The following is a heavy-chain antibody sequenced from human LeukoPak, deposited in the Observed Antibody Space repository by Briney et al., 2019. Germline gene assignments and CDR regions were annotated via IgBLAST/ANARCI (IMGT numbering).Heavy chain of an antibody. Sequence: SETLSLTCTVSGGSISSSSYYWGWIRQPPGKGLEWIGSIYYSGSTYYNPSLKSRVTISVDTSKNQFSLKLSSVTAADTAVYYCARPYYDSSSDAFDIWGQGTMVTVSS. CDR2: IYYSGST. D-gene: IGHD3-3*01. CDR3: ARPYYDSSSDAFDI. J-gene: IGHJ3*02. CDR1: GGSISSSSYY. V-gene: IGHV4-39*01.